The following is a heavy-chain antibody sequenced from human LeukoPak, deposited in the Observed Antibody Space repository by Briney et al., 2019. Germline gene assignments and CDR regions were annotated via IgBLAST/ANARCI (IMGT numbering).Heavy chain of an antibody. Sequence: SETLSLTCAVYGGSFSGYYWSWIRQPPGQGLEWIGEINHSGSTNYNPSLKSRVTISVNTSKNQFSLKLSSVTAADTAVYYCARGFYAEYFQHWGQGTLVTVSS. V-gene: IGHV4-34*01. CDR2: INHSGST. J-gene: IGHJ1*01. CDR3: ARGFYAEYFQH. CDR1: GGSFSGYY.